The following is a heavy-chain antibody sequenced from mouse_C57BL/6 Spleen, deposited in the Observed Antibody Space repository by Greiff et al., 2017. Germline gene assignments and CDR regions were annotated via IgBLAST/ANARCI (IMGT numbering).Heavy chain of an antibody. D-gene: IGHD1-1*01. CDR2: IYPNSGGN. CDR1: GYTFTDYY. V-gene: IGHV1-34*01. J-gene: IGHJ2*01. Sequence: EVQLQQSGPELVKPGASVKMSCKASGYTFTDYYMHWVKQSHGKSLEWIGYIYPNSGGNGYNQTFKGKATLTVDNSSSPAYMALRSLTSEDSAVYYCARGGVGSYDYGSPCYLDYWGQGTTLTVSS. CDR3: ARGGVGSYDYGSPCYLDY.